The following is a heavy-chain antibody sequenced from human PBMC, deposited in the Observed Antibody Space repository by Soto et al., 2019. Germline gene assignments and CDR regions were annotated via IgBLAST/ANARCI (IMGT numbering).Heavy chain of an antibody. CDR1: GFTFSSYA. CDR2: ISGSGGST. J-gene: IGHJ4*02. CDR3: AKPYYDILTGLSRAHFDY. V-gene: IGHV3-23*01. D-gene: IGHD3-9*01. Sequence: GGSLRLSCAASGFTFSSYAMSWVRQAPGKGLEWVSAISGSGGSTYYADSVKGRFTISRDNSKNTLYLQMNSLRAEDTAVYYCAKPYYDILTGLSRAHFDYWGQGTLVTVSS.